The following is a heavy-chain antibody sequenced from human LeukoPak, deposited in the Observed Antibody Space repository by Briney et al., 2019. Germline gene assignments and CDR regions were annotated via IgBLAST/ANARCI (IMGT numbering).Heavy chain of an antibody. Sequence: ASVKVSCKASGYTFTSYGISWVRQAPGQGLEWMGWISAYNGNTNYAQKLQGRVTMTTDTSTSTAYMELRSLRSDDTAVYYCAREGSRAAREYYYYGMDVWGQGTTVTVSS. CDR1: GYTFTSYG. V-gene: IGHV1-18*01. CDR3: AREGSRAAREYYYYGMDV. J-gene: IGHJ6*02. D-gene: IGHD6-6*01. CDR2: ISAYNGNT.